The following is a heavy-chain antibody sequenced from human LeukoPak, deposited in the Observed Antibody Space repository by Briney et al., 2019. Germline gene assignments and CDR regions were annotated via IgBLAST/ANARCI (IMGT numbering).Heavy chain of an antibody. V-gene: IGHV1-18*01. J-gene: IGHJ4*02. Sequence: ASVKVSCKASGYTFTSFSISWVRLAPGQGPEWMGWIGAYNGNTNYAQKLQGRVTMTTDTSTSTAYMELRSLRSDDTAVYYCAREGNTVTIDYWGQGTLATVSS. CDR1: GYTFTSFS. CDR3: AREGNTVTIDY. D-gene: IGHD4-17*01. CDR2: IGAYNGNT.